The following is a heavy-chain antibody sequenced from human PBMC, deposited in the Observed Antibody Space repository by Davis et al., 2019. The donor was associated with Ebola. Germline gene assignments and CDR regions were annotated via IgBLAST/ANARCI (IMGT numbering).Heavy chain of an antibody. V-gene: IGHV3-30-3*01. CDR2: ISSDGSNK. Sequence: GESLKISCAASGFTFSTYSMHWVRQASGKGLEWVAVISSDGSNKYYADSVRGRFTISRDNSRSTLYLQMNTLRAEDTAVYYCVRDLTYGGQLGPGDYWGQGTLVTVSS. J-gene: IGHJ4*02. D-gene: IGHD4/OR15-4a*01. CDR1: GFTFSTYS. CDR3: VRDLTYGGQLGPGDY.